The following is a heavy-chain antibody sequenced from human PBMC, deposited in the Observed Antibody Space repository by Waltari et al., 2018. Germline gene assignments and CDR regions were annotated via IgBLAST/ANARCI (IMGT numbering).Heavy chain of an antibody. J-gene: IGHJ4*02. V-gene: IGHV3-30*04. CDR2: ISYEGSNE. Sequence: QLQLLESGGGVVQPGRSLRISCVTSGFIFRGFNMNWIRPTPGKGLEGGALISYEGSNEAYADSVKGRFIISRDDSKSTVYLQMNSLRPEDTAVYYCARDASRPQHPRPFDSWGQGTLVSVSS. CDR1: GFIFRGFN. CDR3: ARDASRPQHPRPFDS.